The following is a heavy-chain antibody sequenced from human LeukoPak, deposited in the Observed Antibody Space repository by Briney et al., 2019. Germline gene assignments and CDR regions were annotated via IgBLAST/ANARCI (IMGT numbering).Heavy chain of an antibody. CDR2: ISASNGNT. CDR3: ARLGTHYCYYMDV. J-gene: IGHJ6*03. Sequence: ASLKVSCTASGYTFTSYGISWVRQAPGQGLEWMGWISASNGNTNYAQNLQGRVTMTTDTSTTTAYMELRSLRSDDTAVYYCARLGTHYCYYMDVWGKGTTVTVSS. V-gene: IGHV1-18*01. CDR1: GYTFTSYG. D-gene: IGHD4-23*01.